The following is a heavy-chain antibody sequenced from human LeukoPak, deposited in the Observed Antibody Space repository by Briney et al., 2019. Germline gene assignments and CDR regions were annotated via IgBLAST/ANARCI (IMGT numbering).Heavy chain of an antibody. Sequence: ASVKVSCKASGYTFTGYYMHWVRQAPGQGLEWMGWINPNSGGTNYAQKFQGRVTMTRDTSVSTAYMELSRLRFDDTAVYYCASHCSRGSCYRGFDYWGQGTLVTVSS. CDR1: GYTFTGYY. CDR2: INPNSGGT. D-gene: IGHD2-15*01. CDR3: ASHCSRGSCYRGFDY. V-gene: IGHV1-2*02. J-gene: IGHJ4*02.